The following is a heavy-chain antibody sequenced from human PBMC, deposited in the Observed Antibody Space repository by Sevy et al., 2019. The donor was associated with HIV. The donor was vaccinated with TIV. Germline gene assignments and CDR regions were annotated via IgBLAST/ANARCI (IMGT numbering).Heavy chain of an antibody. CDR1: GFTFTDYY. Sequence: GGSLRLSCAASGFTFTDYYMSWISQAPGKGLEWVAVIWYDGSNKYYADSVKGRFTISRDNSKNTLYLQMNSLRAEDTAVYYCARVEAAAGVHYYYGMDVWGQGTTVTVSS. V-gene: IGHV3-33*08. D-gene: IGHD6-13*01. J-gene: IGHJ6*02. CDR2: IWYDGSNK. CDR3: ARVEAAAGVHYYYGMDV.